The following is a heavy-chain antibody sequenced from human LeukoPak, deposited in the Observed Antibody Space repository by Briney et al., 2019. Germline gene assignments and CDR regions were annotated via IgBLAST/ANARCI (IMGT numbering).Heavy chain of an antibody. CDR2: IIPILGTA. J-gene: IGHJ4*02. D-gene: IGHD6-13*01. Sequence: SVKVSCKASGGTFSSYAISWVRQAPGQGLEWMGGIIPILGTANYAQKFQGRVTITADKSTSTAYMELSSLESEDSAVYYCARGTPGSSPTHYWGQGTLVTVSS. CDR1: GGTFSSYA. CDR3: ARGTPGSSPTHY. V-gene: IGHV1-69*10.